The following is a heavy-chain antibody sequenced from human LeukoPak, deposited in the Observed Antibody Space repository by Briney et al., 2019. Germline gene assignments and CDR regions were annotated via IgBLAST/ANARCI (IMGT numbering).Heavy chain of an antibody. Sequence: GASVKVSCMASGYTFTGYYMHWVRQAPGQGLEWMGWINPNSGGTNYAQKFQGRVTMTRDTSISIAYMELSRLRSDDTAVYYCARTSSGYYYPPYYFDYWGQGTLVTVSS. J-gene: IGHJ4*02. CDR3: ARTSSGYYYPPYYFDY. D-gene: IGHD3-22*01. V-gene: IGHV1-2*02. CDR2: INPNSGGT. CDR1: GYTFTGYY.